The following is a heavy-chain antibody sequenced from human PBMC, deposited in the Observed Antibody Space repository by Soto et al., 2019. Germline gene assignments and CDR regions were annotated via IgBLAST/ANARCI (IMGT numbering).Heavy chain of an antibody. D-gene: IGHD3-16*01. V-gene: IGHV4-39*01. CDR3: ARLGWGSGDSDY. CDR2: IIYTGTT. Sequence: QLQLHESGPGLVKSSETLSLTCTVSGGSISKSNYFWGWIRQAPGKGREWIASIIYTGTTSYNSSLKSRVAISVDTSQNQLELKLTSVNAADTAVYSGARLGWGSGDSDYWGEGTLVTVSS. J-gene: IGHJ4*02. CDR1: GGSISKSNYF.